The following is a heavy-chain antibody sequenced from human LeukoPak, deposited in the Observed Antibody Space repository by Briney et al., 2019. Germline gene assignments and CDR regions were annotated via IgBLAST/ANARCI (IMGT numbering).Heavy chain of an antibody. CDR1: GFTFSSCG. J-gene: IGHJ5*02. Sequence: PGRSLRLSCAASGFTFSSCGMHWVRQAPGKGLEWVAVISYDGSNKYYADSVKGRFTISRDNSKNTLYLQMNSLRAEDTAVYYCAKALSSSSGGTWGQGTLVTVSS. CDR2: ISYDGSNK. CDR3: AKALSSSSGGT. D-gene: IGHD2-15*01. V-gene: IGHV3-30*18.